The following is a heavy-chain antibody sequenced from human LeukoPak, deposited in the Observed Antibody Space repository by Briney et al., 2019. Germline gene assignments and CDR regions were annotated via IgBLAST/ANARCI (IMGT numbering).Heavy chain of an antibody. CDR3: ARGYGSGSYYNY. CDR2: INRGGST. CDR1: SGSFSGDY. J-gene: IGHJ4*02. V-gene: IGHV4-34*01. Sequence: SETLSLTCAVYSGSFSGDYWSWLRQPPGKGLEWIGEINRGGSTNYNPSLKSRVTISVDTSKNQFSLKLTSVTAADTAVYYCARGYGSGSYYNYWGQGTLVTVSS. D-gene: IGHD3-10*01.